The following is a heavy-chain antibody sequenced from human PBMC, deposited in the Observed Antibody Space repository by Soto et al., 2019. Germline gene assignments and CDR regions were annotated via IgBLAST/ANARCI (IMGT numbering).Heavy chain of an antibody. CDR2: INHSGST. CDR3: ARGPTGYCTNGVCLRIFDY. V-gene: IGHV4-34*01. J-gene: IGHJ4*02. D-gene: IGHD2-8*01. Sequence: QVQLQQWGAGLLKPSETLSLTCAVYGGSFSGYYWSWIRQPPGKGLEWIGEINHSGSTKYNPSLKSRVTISVDTSKNQFYLKLSSVTAADTAVYYCARGPTGYCTNGVCLRIFDYWGQGTLVTVSS. CDR1: GGSFSGYY.